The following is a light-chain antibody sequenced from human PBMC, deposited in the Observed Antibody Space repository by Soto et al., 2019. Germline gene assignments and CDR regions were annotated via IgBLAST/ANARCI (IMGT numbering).Light chain of an antibody. Sequence: EIVLTQSPDTLAVSPGEVATLSCWASQSVTSNLAWYQQKRGQAPRLLIYAASTRATGVPARFSDSGSGTEFTLTISSLQSEDFAVYYCQQYNNWPPITFGQGTRLEMK. V-gene: IGKV3D-15*01. J-gene: IGKJ5*01. CDR3: QQYNNWPPIT. CDR2: AAS. CDR1: QSVTSN.